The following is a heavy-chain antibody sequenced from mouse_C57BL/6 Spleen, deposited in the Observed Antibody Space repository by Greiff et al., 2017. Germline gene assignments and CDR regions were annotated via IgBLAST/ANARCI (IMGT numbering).Heavy chain of an antibody. D-gene: IGHD3-3*01. J-gene: IGHJ2*01. Sequence: QVQLQQSGPELVKPGASVKISCKASGYAFSSSWMNWVKQRPGTGLEWIGRIYPGDGDTNYNGKFKGKATLTADKSSSTAYMQLSSLTSEDSAVYFCARVGGGDYFDYWGQGTTLTVSS. V-gene: IGHV1-82*01. CDR1: GYAFSSSW. CDR2: IYPGDGDT. CDR3: ARVGGGDYFDY.